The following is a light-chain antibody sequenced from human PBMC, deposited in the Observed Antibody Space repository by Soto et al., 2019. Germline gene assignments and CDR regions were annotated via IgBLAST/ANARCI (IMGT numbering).Light chain of an antibody. CDR2: EVI. CDR1: SSNVWIFIL. CDR3: CSYAGSSVYV. J-gene: IGLJ1*01. Sequence: QSVLTQVASVSGSPGQSITISCTGNSSNVWIFILVSWYQQHPCKAPRLMIYEVIKRPSGVFNRFSVSKFGNTASLIISWLQAEDEADYYCCSYAGSSVYVFGTGTKVTVL. V-gene: IGLV2-23*02.